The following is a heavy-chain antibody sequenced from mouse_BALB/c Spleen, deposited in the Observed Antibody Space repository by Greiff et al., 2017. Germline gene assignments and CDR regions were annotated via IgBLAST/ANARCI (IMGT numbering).Heavy chain of an antibody. CDR1: GFTFSSYA. J-gene: IGHJ3*01. CDR2: ISSGGSYT. Sequence: DVMLVESGGGLVKPGGSLKLSCAASGFTFSSYAMSWVRQTPEKRLEWVATISSGGSYTYYPDSVKGRFTISRDNAKNTLYLQMSSLRSEDTAMYYCARRYDYDAWFAYWGQGTLVTVSA. D-gene: IGHD2-4*01. CDR3: ARRYDYDAWFAY. V-gene: IGHV5-9-1*01.